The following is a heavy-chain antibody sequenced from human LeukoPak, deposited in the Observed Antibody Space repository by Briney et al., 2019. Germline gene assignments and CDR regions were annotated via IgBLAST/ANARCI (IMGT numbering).Heavy chain of an antibody. CDR2: INHSRST. V-gene: IGHV4-34*01. Sequence: PSETLSLTCAVYGVSFSGYYWSWIRQPPGKGLEWIGEINHSRSTNYNPSLKSRVTISVDTSKNQFSLKLSSVTAADTAVYYCARDLSYTYWGQGTLVTVSS. CDR1: GVSFSGYY. J-gene: IGHJ4*02. CDR3: ARDLSYTY.